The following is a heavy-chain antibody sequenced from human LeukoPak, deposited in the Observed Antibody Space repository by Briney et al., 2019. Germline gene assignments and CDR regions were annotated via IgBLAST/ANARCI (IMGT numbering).Heavy chain of an antibody. CDR1: GGSISSYY. V-gene: IGHV4-4*07. D-gene: IGHD3-10*01. CDR3: ARDITARANWFDP. J-gene: IGHJ5*02. CDR2: IYTSGST. Sequence: PSETLSLTCTVSGGSISSYYWSWIRQPPGKGLEWIGRIYTSGSTNYNPSLKSRVIMSVDTSKNQFSLKLSSVTAADTAVYYCARDITARANWFDPWGQGTLVTVSS.